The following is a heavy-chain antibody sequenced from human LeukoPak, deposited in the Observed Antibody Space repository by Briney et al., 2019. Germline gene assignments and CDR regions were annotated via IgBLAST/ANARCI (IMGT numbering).Heavy chain of an antibody. CDR1: GYTFTGNY. J-gene: IGHJ4*02. CDR3: ARATNGTDAGIDY. Sequence: ASVKLSCKTSGYTFTGNYMHWVRQAPGQGLEWLGWINTKSGCTKHAREFQGRVTMTRDTSISTAYMELSRLTSDDTAVYYCARATNGTDAGIDYWGQGPLVTVSS. CDR2: INTKSGCT. V-gene: IGHV1-2*02. D-gene: IGHD1-14*01.